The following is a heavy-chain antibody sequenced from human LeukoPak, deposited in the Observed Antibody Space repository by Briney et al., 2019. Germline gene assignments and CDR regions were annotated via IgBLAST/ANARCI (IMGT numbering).Heavy chain of an antibody. CDR3: AREHTIAATGTHWFDP. CDR1: GFTFSSYS. D-gene: IGHD6-13*01. Sequence: GGSLRLSCAASGFTFSSYSMNWVRQAPGKGLEWVSYISSSSSTIYYADSVKGRFTISRDNAKNSLYLQMNSLRVEDTAVYYCAREHTIAATGTHWFDPWGQGTLVTVSS. CDR2: ISSSSSTI. J-gene: IGHJ5*02. V-gene: IGHV3-48*04.